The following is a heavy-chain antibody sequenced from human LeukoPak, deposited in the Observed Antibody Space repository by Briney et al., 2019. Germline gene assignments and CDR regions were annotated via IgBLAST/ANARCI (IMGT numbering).Heavy chain of an antibody. D-gene: IGHD3-10*01. CDR2: ISYTGTT. V-gene: IGHV4-59*08. CDR3: ARLGGNWNSPGRDY. J-gene: IGHJ4*02. Sequence: SETLSLTCSVSGGSINGYSWTWIRQPPGMRLEWVGHISYTGTTNYNPSLTTRVAISVDTSKNQFSLKLTSVTAADTGVYFCARLGGNWNSPGRDYWGQGTLVTVSS. CDR1: GGSINGYS.